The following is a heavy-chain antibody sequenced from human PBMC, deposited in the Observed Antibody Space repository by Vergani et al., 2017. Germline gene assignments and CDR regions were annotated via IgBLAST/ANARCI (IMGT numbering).Heavy chain of an antibody. V-gene: IGHV4-59*12. CDR1: GGSISSYY. J-gene: IGHJ4*02. D-gene: IGHD3-3*01. CDR2: INHSGST. CDR3: ARADYDFWSGYSHYFDY. Sequence: QVQLQESGPGLVKPSETLSLTCTVSGGSISSYYWSWIRQPPGKGLEWIGEINHSGSTNYNPSLKSRVTISVDTSKNQFSLKLSSVTAADTAVYYCARADYDFWSGYSHYFDYWGQGTLVTVSS.